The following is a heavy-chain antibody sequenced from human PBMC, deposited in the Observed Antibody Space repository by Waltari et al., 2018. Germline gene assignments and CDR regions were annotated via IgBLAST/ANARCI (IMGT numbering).Heavy chain of an antibody. CDR3: ARPRRGRDAFDV. J-gene: IGHJ3*01. D-gene: IGHD3-10*01. V-gene: IGHV5-51*03. CDR1: GYRFISYW. Sequence: EVQLVQSGPEVKKSGESLRISCQVSGYRFISYWIAWVRQMPGKGLEYMGIIWPDDSDTRYSPSFQGQVIISVDKSIGTAYLQLNTLKASDTAMYYCARPRRGRDAFDVWGPGTMVTVSS. CDR2: IWPDDSDT.